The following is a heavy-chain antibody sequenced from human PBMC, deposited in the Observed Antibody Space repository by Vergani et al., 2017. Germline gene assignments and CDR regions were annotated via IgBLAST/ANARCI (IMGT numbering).Heavy chain of an antibody. J-gene: IGHJ6*03. D-gene: IGHD3-10*01. CDR2: IIPIFGTA. CDR1: GGTFSSYA. Sequence: QVQLVQSGAEVKKPGSSVKVSCKASGGTFSSYAISWVRQAPGQGLEWMGGIIPIFGTANYAQKFQGRVTITADESTGTAYMELSSLRSEATAVYYCARESRWYYGSGSYYNDPYYYYYMDVWGKGTTVTVSS. CDR3: ARESRWYYGSGSYYNDPYYYYYMDV. V-gene: IGHV1-69*01.